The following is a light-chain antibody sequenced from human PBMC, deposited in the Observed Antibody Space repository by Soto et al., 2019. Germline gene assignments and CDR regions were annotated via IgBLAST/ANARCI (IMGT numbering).Light chain of an antibody. CDR1: SSDVGGYKY. J-gene: IGLJ1*01. CDR2: GVS. CDR3: CSYAGGSEV. Sequence: QSVLTQPRSVSGSPGQSVTISCTGTSSDVGGYKYVSWYQQKPGKAPKLIIYGVSRWPSGVPNRFSGSKSGNRASLTISGLQAEDEGDYYCCSYAGGSEVFGNGTQVTV. V-gene: IGLV2-11*01.